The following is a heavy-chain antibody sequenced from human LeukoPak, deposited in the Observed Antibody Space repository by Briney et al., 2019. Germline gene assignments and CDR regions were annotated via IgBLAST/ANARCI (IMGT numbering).Heavy chain of an antibody. J-gene: IGHJ3*02. CDR3: TTDMETDAFDI. V-gene: IGHV3-15*01. D-gene: IGHD3-3*01. CDR2: IKSKTDGGTT. Sequence: GGSLRLSCAASGFTFSSHWMNWVRQAPGKGLEWVARIKSKTDGGTTDYAAPVKGRFTISRDESKNTLYLQMNSLKTEDTAVYYCTTDMETDAFDIWGPGTMVTVT. CDR1: GFTFSSHW.